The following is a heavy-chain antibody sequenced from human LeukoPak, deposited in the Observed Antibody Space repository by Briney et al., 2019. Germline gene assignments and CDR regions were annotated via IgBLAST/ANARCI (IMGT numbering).Heavy chain of an antibody. D-gene: IGHD2-2*02. Sequence: SETLSLTCTVSGYSISSGYYWGWIRQPPGKGLEWIGSIYHSGSTYYNPYLKSRVTISVDTSRNQFSLKLSSVTAADTAVYYCARGPGYCSSTSCYTWFDPWGQGTLVTVSS. J-gene: IGHJ5*02. CDR2: IYHSGST. CDR1: GYSISSGYY. V-gene: IGHV4-38-2*02. CDR3: ARGPGYCSSTSCYTWFDP.